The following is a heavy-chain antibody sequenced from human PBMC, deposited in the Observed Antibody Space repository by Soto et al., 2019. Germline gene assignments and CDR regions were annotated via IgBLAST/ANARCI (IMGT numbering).Heavy chain of an antibody. CDR2: IDPSDSYT. D-gene: IGHD6-19*01. V-gene: IGHV5-10-1*01. Sequence: GESLKISCKGSGYSFTIYWISWVRQMPGKGLEWMGRIDPSDSYTNYSPSLQGHVTISADKSISTAYLQWSSLKASDTAMYYCATSPNFYSSGWYAPHYGMDVWGQGTTVTVSS. CDR3: ATSPNFYSSGWYAPHYGMDV. CDR1: GYSFTIYW. J-gene: IGHJ6*02.